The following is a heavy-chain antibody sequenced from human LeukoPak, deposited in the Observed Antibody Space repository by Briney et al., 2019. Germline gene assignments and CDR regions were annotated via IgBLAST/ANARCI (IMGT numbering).Heavy chain of an antibody. CDR1: GFTFSSYG. D-gene: IGHD6-19*01. CDR3: AKDTRTGAVAEWFNGMDV. Sequence: PGGSLRLSCAASGFTFSSYGMHWDRQAPGKGLEWVAFIRHDGSQIYYADSVKGRFTISRDNSKNTLYLQMNSLRAEDTAVYYCAKDTRTGAVAEWFNGMDVWGQGTTVTVSS. V-gene: IGHV3-30*02. CDR2: IRHDGSQI. J-gene: IGHJ6*02.